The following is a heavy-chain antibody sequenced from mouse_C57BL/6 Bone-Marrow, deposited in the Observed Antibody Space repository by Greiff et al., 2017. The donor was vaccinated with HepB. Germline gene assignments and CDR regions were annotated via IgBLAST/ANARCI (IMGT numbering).Heavy chain of an antibody. Sequence: VQLQQSGPGLVKPSQTVFLTCTVTGISITTGNYRWSWIRQFPGNKLEWIGYIYYSGTITYNPSLTSRTTITRDTPKNQFFLEMNSLTAEDTATYYCARVYYGSSYVYYFDYWGQGTTLTVSS. CDR1: GISITTGNYR. V-gene: IGHV3-5*01. J-gene: IGHJ2*01. D-gene: IGHD1-1*01. CDR3: ARVYYGSSYVYYFDY. CDR2: IYYSGTI.